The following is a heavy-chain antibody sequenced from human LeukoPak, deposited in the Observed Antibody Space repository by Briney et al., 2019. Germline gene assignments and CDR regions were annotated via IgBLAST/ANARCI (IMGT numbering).Heavy chain of an antibody. CDR3: ATGYSYGQDDAFDI. CDR2: FDPEDGET. Sequence: ASVKVSCKVSGYTLTELSMHWVRQAPGKGLEWMGGFDPEDGETIYAQKFQGRVTMTEDTPTDTAYMELSSLRSEDTAVYYCATGYSYGQDDAFDIWGQGTMVTVSS. V-gene: IGHV1-24*01. J-gene: IGHJ3*02. CDR1: GYTLTELS. D-gene: IGHD5-18*01.